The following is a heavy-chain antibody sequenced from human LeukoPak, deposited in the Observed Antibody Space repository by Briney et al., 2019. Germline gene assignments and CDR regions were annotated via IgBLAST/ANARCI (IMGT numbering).Heavy chain of an antibody. Sequence: PGGSLRLSCAASGFTFSSYAMHWVRQAPGKGLEWVAVISYDGSNKYYADSVKGRFTIFRDNSKNTLYLQMNSLRAEDTAVYYCAWVAPHSDAFDIWGQGTMVTVSS. CDR3: AWVAPHSDAFDI. V-gene: IGHV3-30-3*01. D-gene: IGHD5-12*01. J-gene: IGHJ3*02. CDR2: ISYDGSNK. CDR1: GFTFSSYA.